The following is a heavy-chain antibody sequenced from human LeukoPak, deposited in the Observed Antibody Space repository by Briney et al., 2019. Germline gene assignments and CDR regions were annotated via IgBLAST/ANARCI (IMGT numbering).Heavy chain of an antibody. CDR1: GFTFSNSC. J-gene: IGHJ1*01. CDR3: TTGGGVYDYVSLH. V-gene: IGHV3-15*01. CDR2: IKSKSDGGTT. Sequence: GGSLRLSCEASGFTFSNSCMNWVRQAPGKGLEWIGWIKSKSDGGTTDYAAPVKGKFTISRDDSKNTLYLQMNSLKSEDTAVYYCTTGGGVYDYVSLHWGQGTLVTVSS. D-gene: IGHD3-16*01.